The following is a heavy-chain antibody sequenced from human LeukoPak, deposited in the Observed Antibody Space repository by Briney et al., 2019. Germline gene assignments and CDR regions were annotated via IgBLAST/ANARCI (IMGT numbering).Heavy chain of an antibody. CDR1: GGSISSHY. J-gene: IGHJ6*03. V-gene: IGHV4-59*11. CDR3: ARNGDGGSSWQTYYYYMDV. D-gene: IGHD6-13*01. CDR2: ICYSGST. Sequence: PSETLSLTCTVSGGSISSHYWSWIRQPPGKGLEWIGYICYSGSTNYNPSLKSRVTISVDTSKNQFSLKLSSVTAADTAVYYCARNGDGGSSWQTYYYYMDVWGKGTTVTVSS.